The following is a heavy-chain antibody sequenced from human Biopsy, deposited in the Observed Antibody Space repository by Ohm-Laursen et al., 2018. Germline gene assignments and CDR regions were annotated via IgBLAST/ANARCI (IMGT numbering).Heavy chain of an antibody. D-gene: IGHD3-16*01. V-gene: IGHV4-34*01. CDR3: ARAVDYYDPYYYYGLDV. CDR2: INHRGST. J-gene: IGHJ6*02. CDR1: GESSSGYF. Sequence: TLSLTCAVNGESSSGYFWNWIRQPPGKGLEWIGEINHRGSTNYNPSLKSRATISVDTSKNQFSLKLRSVTAADTAVYYCARAVDYYDPYYYYGLDVWGQGTTVTVSS.